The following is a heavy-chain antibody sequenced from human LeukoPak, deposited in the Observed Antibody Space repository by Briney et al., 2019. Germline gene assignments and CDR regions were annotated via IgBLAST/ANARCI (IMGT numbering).Heavy chain of an antibody. CDR2: ISPYNGNT. D-gene: IGHD3-3*01. J-gene: IGHJ4*02. V-gene: IGHV1-18*01. CDR3: ARDRGDFWSPYFHY. Sequence: ASVKVSCKASGYTFTTYGINWVRQAPGQGLEWMGWISPYNGNTNYAQKLQGRVTMTTDTSTSTVYMELRSLRSDDTAVYYCARDRGDFWSPYFHYWGQGPLVTVSS. CDR1: GYTFTTYG.